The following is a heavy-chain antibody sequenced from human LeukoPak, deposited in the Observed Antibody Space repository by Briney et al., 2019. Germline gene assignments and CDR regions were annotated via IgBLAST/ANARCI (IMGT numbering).Heavy chain of an antibody. Sequence: PGGSLRLPCVASGFTFSSYWMAWVRQAPGKGLEWVANIKQDESEKNYVDSVKGRFTISRDNAKNSLFLQMNSLRVEDTAVYYCARDVAGSLDYWGQGTLVTVSS. CDR3: ARDVAGSLDY. CDR2: IKQDESEK. J-gene: IGHJ4*02. CDR1: GFTFSSYW. D-gene: IGHD1-26*01. V-gene: IGHV3-7*01.